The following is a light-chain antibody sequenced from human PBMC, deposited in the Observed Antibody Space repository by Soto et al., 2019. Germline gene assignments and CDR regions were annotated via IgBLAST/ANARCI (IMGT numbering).Light chain of an antibody. CDR3: HQYVSSPHT. Sequence: EIVLTQSPGTLSLSPGDRATLSCRASQSVSNTFLAWYQQKPGQAPRLLIYAASSRATGIPDRFGGSGSGTDFTLTISRLEPEDFAVYYCHQYVSSPHTFGQGTNLEI. CDR1: QSVSNTF. V-gene: IGKV3-20*01. CDR2: AAS. J-gene: IGKJ2*01.